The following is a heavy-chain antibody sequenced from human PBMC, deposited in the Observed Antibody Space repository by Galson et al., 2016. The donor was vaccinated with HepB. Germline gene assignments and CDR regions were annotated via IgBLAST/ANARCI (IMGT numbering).Heavy chain of an antibody. CDR2: INSDGGST. D-gene: IGHD2-15*01. CDR3: VRDRYCSGASCYSGAPSNDFDP. Sequence: SLRLSCAASGFTFSSYWMHWVRQAPGEGLVWVSRINSDGGSTTYADSVKGRFTISRDNVKNTLYLQMNSLRPDDTAVYYCVRDRYCSGASCYSGAPSNDFDPWGQGTLVTVSS. J-gene: IGHJ5*02. V-gene: IGHV3-74*01. CDR1: GFTFSSYW.